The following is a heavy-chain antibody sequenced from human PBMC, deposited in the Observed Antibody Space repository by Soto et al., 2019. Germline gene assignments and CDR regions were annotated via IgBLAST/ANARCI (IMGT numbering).Heavy chain of an antibody. CDR3: TRDASRESSARGWFDP. V-gene: IGHV3-21*01. J-gene: IGHJ5*02. CDR1: GFTFRSFT. Sequence: GGSLRLSCAASGFTFRSFTMNWVRQAPGKGLEWVSTISSNSAYIYYTDAMRGRFTISTDKAKNSLHLQMNSLRAEDTAVYYCTRDASRESSARGWFDPWGPGTLVTVFS. CDR2: ISSNSAYI. D-gene: IGHD6-25*01.